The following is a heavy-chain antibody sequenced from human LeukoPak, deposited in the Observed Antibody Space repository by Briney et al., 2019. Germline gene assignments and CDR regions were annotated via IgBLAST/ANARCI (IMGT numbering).Heavy chain of an antibody. V-gene: IGHV3-23*01. CDR1: RFTFSSYG. CDR3: AKIQGYFDY. Sequence: PVGSLRLSRAASRFTFSSYGMSCVRQAPRKGPQWVSAITGSGGTTYYADSVKGRFTISRDNSKNTLYLQMNSLRAEDTAVYYCAKIQGYFDYWGQGNLVTVSS. J-gene: IGHJ4*02. CDR2: ITGSGGTT.